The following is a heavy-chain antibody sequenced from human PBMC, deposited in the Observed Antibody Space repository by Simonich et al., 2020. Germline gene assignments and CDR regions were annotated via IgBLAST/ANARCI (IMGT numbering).Heavy chain of an antibody. D-gene: IGHD6-6*01. J-gene: IGHJ6*02. CDR1: GFTFSSYE. Sequence: EVQLVESGGGLVQPGGSLRLSCAASGFTFSSYEMNWVRQAPGKGLEWVSYISSSGSTIYYADSVKGRLTNSRDNAKNSLYLQMNSLRAEDTAVYYCARDFRLQLVEIGTYYYYGMDVWGQGTTVTVSS. CDR3: ARDFRLQLVEIGTYYYYGMDV. V-gene: IGHV3-48*03. CDR2: ISSSGSTI.